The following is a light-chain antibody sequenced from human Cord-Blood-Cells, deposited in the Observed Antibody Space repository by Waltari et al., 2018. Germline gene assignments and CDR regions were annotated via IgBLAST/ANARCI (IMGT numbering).Light chain of an antibody. CDR3: QQSYRTPPWT. Sequence: IQMTQSPSSLSASVGDRVTITCRASQSISSYLNWNQQKPGKAPKLLIYAASSLQSGVPSRFGGSGAGTDYTLTISSLQPDDYATYFCQQSYRTPPWTFGHGTKVEIK. V-gene: IGKV1-39*01. J-gene: IGKJ1*01. CDR1: QSISSY. CDR2: AAS.